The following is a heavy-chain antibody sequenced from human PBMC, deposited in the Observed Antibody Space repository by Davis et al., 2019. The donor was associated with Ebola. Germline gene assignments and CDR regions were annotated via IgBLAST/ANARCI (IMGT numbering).Heavy chain of an antibody. CDR1: GFTFSGSA. D-gene: IGHD6-19*01. J-gene: IGHJ6*02. V-gene: IGHV3-73*01. CDR2: IRSKANSYAT. CDR3: ARAAPHRGGWYADGMDV. Sequence: GGSLRLSCAASGFTFSGSAMHWVRQASGKGLEWVGRIRSKANSYATAYAASVKGRFTISRDDSKNTAYLQMNSLKTEDTAVYYCARAAPHRGGWYADGMDVWGQGTTVTVSS.